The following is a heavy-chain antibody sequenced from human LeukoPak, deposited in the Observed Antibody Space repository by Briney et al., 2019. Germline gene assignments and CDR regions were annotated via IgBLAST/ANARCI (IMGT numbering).Heavy chain of an antibody. J-gene: IGHJ4*02. CDR1: GGSFSGYY. CDR3: ATYRYSGSYPRVY. CDR2: INHSGST. D-gene: IGHD1-26*01. V-gene: IGHV4-34*01. Sequence: SETLSFTCAVYGGSFSGYYWSWIRQPPGKGLEWIGEINHSGSTNYNPSLKSRVTISVDTSKNQFSLKLSSVTAADTAVYYCATYRYSGSYPRVYWGQGTLVTVSS.